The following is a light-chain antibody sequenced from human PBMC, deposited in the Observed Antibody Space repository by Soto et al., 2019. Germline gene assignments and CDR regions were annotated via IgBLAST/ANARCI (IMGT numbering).Light chain of an antibody. Sequence: QSVLTQPPSASATPGQRVTISCSGSSSNIGTNYVYWYQHLPGTAPKLLIYRNDQRPSGVPDRFSGSKSGNTASLTISGLQAEDEADYYCCSYAGSSTPVVFGGGTKLTVL. CDR2: RND. CDR1: SSNIGTNY. CDR3: CSYAGSSTPVV. J-gene: IGLJ2*01. V-gene: IGLV1-47*01.